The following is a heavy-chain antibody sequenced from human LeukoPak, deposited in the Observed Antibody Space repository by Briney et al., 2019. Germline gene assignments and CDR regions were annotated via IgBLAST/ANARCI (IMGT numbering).Heavy chain of an antibody. CDR3: ASYREAYDLYPHGLDV. J-gene: IGHJ3*01. CDR2: IYASGNT. CDR1: GASVSTTAYF. Sequence: SQTLSLTCSVSGASVSTTAYFWNWIRQPAGERLEWIGRIYASGNTHYNPSLKSRVTMSLDTSKNQFSLTMNSVTAADSAVYFCASYREAYDLYPHGLDVWGRGTVVTVS. V-gene: IGHV4-61*02. D-gene: IGHD5-24*01.